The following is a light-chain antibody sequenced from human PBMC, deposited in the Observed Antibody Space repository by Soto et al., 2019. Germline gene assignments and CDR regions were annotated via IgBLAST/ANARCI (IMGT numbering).Light chain of an antibody. J-gene: IGKJ2*01. V-gene: IGKV3-20*01. Sequence: EIVLTQSPGTLSLSPGERVTLSCRASQRVSSSYLAWYQQKPGQAPRVLIYGASSRATGIPDRFRGSGSGQDFTLAISRLEPEDVGVYYCQRYGSSPYTFGQGTKLEIK. CDR3: QRYGSSPYT. CDR2: GAS. CDR1: QRVSSSY.